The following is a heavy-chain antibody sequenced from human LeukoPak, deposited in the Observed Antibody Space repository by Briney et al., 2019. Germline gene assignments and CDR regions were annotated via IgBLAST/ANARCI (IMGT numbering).Heavy chain of an antibody. CDR3: ARDLLITMVRGDDNWFDP. CDR2: INPNGINT. V-gene: IGHV1-46*01. CDR1: GYTFSNYY. D-gene: IGHD3-10*01. J-gene: IGHJ5*02. Sequence: ASVKVSCKASGYTFSNYYTHWVRQAPGQGLEWMGIINPNGINTRYAQKFQGRVTMTRDMSTSTVYMELRSLRSEDTAVYYCARDLLITMVRGDDNWFDPWGQGTLVTVSS.